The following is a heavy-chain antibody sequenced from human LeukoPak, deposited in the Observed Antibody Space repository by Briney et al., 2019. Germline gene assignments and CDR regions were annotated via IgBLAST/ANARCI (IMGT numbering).Heavy chain of an antibody. CDR3: ARGYCSSTSCYYFDY. Sequence: ASVKVSCKASGGTFSSYAISWVRQAPGQGLEWMGGIIPIFGTANYAQKFQDRVTITADESTSTAYMELSSLRSEDTAVYYCARGYCSSTSCYYFDYWGQGTLVTVSS. D-gene: IGHD2-2*01. V-gene: IGHV1-69*13. J-gene: IGHJ4*02. CDR2: IIPIFGTA. CDR1: GGTFSSYA.